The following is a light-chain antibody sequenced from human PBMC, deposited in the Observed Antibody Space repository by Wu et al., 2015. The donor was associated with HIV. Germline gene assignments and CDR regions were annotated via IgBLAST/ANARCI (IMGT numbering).Light chain of an antibody. CDR2: KAS. CDR1: QSIGSW. CDR3: QQYNASPFT. J-gene: IGKJ3*01. V-gene: IGKV1-5*03. Sequence: QMTQSPSTLSASVGDRVTITCRASQSIGSWLAWYQQKPGKAPKLLIYKASSLESGVPSRFSGSESGTEFTLTISSLQPDDFATYYCQQYNASPFTFGPGPNWTSN.